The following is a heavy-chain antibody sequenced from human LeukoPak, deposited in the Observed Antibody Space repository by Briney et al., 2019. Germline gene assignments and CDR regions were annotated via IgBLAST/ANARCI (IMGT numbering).Heavy chain of an antibody. J-gene: IGHJ5*02. CDR2: ISSSSSYI. D-gene: IGHD5-18*01. V-gene: IGHV3-21*01. CDR1: GFTFSSYS. Sequence: SGGSLRLSCAASGFTFSSYSMNWVRQAPGKGLEWVSSISSSSSYIYYADSVKGRFTISRDNAKNSLYLQMNSLRAEDTAVYYRASLGDVDTAMATPPNWFDPWGQGTLVTVSS. CDR3: ASLGDVDTAMATPPNWFDP.